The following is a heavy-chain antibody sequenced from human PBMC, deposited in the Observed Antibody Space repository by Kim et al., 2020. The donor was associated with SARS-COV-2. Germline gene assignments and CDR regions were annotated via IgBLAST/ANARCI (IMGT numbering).Heavy chain of an antibody. D-gene: IGHD2-21*01. CDR1: GDTSTTYT. J-gene: IGHJ4*02. CDR3: AILEYCGGTCYSQPYKY. CDR2: IIPIYGTK. V-gene: IGHV1-69*13. Sequence: SVKVSCKASGDTSTTYTLSWVRQPPGQGLEWMGGIIPIYGTKNYAQKFQGRVTLSADESTSTAYMDLRSLTSEDTAVYCCAILEYCGGTCYSQPYKYWGQGTLVTVSS.